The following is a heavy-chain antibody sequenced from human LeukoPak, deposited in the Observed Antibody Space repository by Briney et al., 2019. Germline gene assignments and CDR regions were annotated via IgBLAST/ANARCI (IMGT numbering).Heavy chain of an antibody. CDR1: GFTFSSYG. J-gene: IGHJ4*02. V-gene: IGHV3-33*06. Sequence: PGRSLRLSCAASGFTFSSYGMHWVRQAPGKGLEWVAVIWYDGSNKYYADSVKGRFTISRDNSKNTVYLQMNYLRAEDTATYYCAKKPTPRIVGEHYYFDYWGQGTLVTVSS. D-gene: IGHD1-26*01. CDR3: AKKPTPRIVGEHYYFDY. CDR2: IWYDGSNK.